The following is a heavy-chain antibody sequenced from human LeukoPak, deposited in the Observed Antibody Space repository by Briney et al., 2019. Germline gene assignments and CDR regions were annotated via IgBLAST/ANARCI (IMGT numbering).Heavy chain of an antibody. J-gene: IGHJ5*02. V-gene: IGHV1-18*01. Sequence: ASVKVSCMASGYTFTSYGISWVRQAPGQGLEWMGWISAYNGNTNYAQKLQGRVTMTTDTSTSTAYMELRSLRFDDTAVYYCASVLPGEVEWFDPWGQGTLVTVSS. CDR1: GYTFTSYG. D-gene: IGHD3-10*01. CDR3: ASVLPGEVEWFDP. CDR2: ISAYNGNT.